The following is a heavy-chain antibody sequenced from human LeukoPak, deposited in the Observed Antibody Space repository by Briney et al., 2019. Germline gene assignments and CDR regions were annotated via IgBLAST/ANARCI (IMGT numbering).Heavy chain of an antibody. CDR2: IFPGDPAT. J-gene: IGHJ3*02. D-gene: IGHD3-16*01. CDR1: GYSFATTYW. CDR3: ARRAYDAFDI. Sequence: GESLKISCKASGYSFATTYWIGWVRQMPGKGLEWMGIIFPGDPATRYSPSFQGQVTISVDKSISTAYLQWSSLEASDTAMYYCARRAYDAFDIWGQGTMVTVSS. V-gene: IGHV5-51*01.